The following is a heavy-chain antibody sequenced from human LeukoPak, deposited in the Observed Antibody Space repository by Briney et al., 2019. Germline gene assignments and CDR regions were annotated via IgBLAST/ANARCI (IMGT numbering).Heavy chain of an antibody. Sequence: SETLSLTCTVSGYSISSSVYYWGWIRQSPGKGLEWIGSIFYNGNTYYNPSLKSRVTISVDTSNNQFSLNLVSVTAADTAFYYCTREGGGMSSSGWHWGQGTLVTVSS. CDR1: GYSISSSVYY. V-gene: IGHV4-39*07. D-gene: IGHD6-19*01. CDR3: TREGGGMSSSGWH. CDR2: IFYNGNT. J-gene: IGHJ4*02.